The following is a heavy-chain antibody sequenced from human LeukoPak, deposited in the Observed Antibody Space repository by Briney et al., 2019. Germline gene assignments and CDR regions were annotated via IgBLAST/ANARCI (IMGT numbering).Heavy chain of an antibody. V-gene: IGHV3-7*01. J-gene: IGHJ4*02. CDR2: INQRGSEK. Sequence: GGSPRLSCAASGFTFNSYWMSWVRQAPGKGLEWVANINQRGSEKYYVDSVKGRFTISRDNAKKSLYLQMDSLRADDTAVYYCIPGHSGRSSPIIDTRFDYWGQGTLVTDSS. CDR3: IPGHSGRSSPIIDTRFDY. CDR1: GFTFNSYW. D-gene: IGHD2-15*01.